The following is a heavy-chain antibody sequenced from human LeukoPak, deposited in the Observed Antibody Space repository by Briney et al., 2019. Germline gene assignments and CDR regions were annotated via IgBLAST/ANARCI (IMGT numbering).Heavy chain of an antibody. Sequence: ASVKVSCKASGYTFTGYYMHWVRPAPGQGLEWMGRINPNSGGTNYAQKFQGRVTMTRDTSISTAYMELSSLRSEDTAVYYCARDRPRTYYDSSGYSFDYWGQGTLVTVSS. V-gene: IGHV1-2*06. CDR1: GYTFTGYY. J-gene: IGHJ4*02. D-gene: IGHD3-22*01. CDR3: ARDRPRTYYDSSGYSFDY. CDR2: INPNSGGT.